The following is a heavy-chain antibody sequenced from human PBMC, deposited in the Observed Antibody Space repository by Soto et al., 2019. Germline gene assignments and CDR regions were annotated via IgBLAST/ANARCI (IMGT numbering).Heavy chain of an antibody. J-gene: IGHJ5*02. CDR1: GFTFSSYA. Sequence: GGSLRLSCAASGFTFSSYAMNWVRQAPVNGLEFVSAISGIFDSTYDVDAVKGRFTISRYNSNNTLYLQMNSLRAYYTALYYCAKDLPVELPPTCFDTWGQGTLVTVSS. V-gene: IGHV3-23*01. D-gene: IGHD3-10*01. CDR2: ISGIFDST. CDR3: AKDLPVELPPTCFDT.